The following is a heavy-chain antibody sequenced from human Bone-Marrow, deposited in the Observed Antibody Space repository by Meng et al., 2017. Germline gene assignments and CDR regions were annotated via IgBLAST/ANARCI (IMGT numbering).Heavy chain of an antibody. J-gene: IGHJ4*02. D-gene: IGHD2-15*01. CDR1: GFTFSSYW. V-gene: IGHV3-11*01. CDR2: ISSSGSTI. Sequence: GESLKISCAASGFTFSSYWMSWIRQAPGKGLEWVSYISSSGSTIYYADSVKGRFTISRDNAKNSLYLQMNSLRAEDTAVYYCARGCSGGSCYGGFDYWGQGTLVTVSS. CDR3: ARGCSGGSCYGGFDY.